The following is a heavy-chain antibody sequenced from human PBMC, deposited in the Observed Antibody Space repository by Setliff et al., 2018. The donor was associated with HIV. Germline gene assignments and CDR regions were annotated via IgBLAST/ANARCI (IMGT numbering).Heavy chain of an antibody. CDR2: INRDGDQK. J-gene: IGHJ4*02. CDR3: ARDDYLDGR. V-gene: IGHV3-7*03. CDR1: GFTFSSYG. Sequence: LRLSCAASGFTFSSYGMHWVRQAPGKGLEWVAHINRDGDQKNYVDSVKGRFIISRDNAKNSVYLHMNSLRVEDTAVYYCARDDYLDGRWGQGTMVTVSS. D-gene: IGHD4-17*01.